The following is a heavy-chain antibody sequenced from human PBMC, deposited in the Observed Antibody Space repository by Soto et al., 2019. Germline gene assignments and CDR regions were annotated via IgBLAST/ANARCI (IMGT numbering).Heavy chain of an antibody. CDR1: GYTFTGYY. CDR3: ARQLAYCGGDCYTEPLDY. D-gene: IGHD2-21*02. Sequence: QVQLVQSGAEVKNPGASVKVSCKASGYTFTGYYIHLVRQAPGQGLEWMGWINPNSGGTKYAKKFQCRVTLTRDTSISTVYMELSRLRSDDTAVFYCARQLAYCGGDCYTEPLDYWGQGTLVTVSS. CDR2: INPNSGGT. J-gene: IGHJ4*02. V-gene: IGHV1-2*02.